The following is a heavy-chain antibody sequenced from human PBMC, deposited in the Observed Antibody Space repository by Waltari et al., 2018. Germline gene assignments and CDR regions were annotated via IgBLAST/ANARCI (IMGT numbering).Heavy chain of an antibody. Sequence: QLQLQESGPGLVKPSETLSLTCTVSGGSISSSSYYWGWIRQPPGKGLEWIGSIYYSGSTYDNPSLKSRVTISVDTSKNQFSLKLSSVTAADTAGYYWAAYSSGWSLVDYWGQGTLVTVSS. CDR1: GGSISSSSYY. V-gene: IGHV4-39*01. CDR3: AAYSSGWSLVDY. J-gene: IGHJ4*02. CDR2: IYYSGST. D-gene: IGHD6-19*01.